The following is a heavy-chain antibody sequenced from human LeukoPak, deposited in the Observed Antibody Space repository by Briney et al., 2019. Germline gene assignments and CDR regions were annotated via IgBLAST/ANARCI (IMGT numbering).Heavy chain of an antibody. CDR3: ARVVLRFLEWSETNWFDP. D-gene: IGHD3-3*01. J-gene: IGHJ5*02. V-gene: IGHV3-30*02. Sequence: GGSLRLSCEASGFTFSSYGMHWVRQVPGKGLEWVAFIRYDGSNKYYADSVKGRFTISRDNSKNTLYLQMNSLRAEDTAVYYCARVVLRFLEWSETNWFDPWGQGTLVTVSS. CDR2: IRYDGSNK. CDR1: GFTFSSYG.